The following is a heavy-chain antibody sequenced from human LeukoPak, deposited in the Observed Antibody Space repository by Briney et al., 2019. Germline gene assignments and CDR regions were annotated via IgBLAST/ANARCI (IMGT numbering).Heavy chain of an antibody. CDR3: ARGLIHSDRIAAAGREFDY. CDR2: INHSGST. V-gene: IGHV4-34*01. D-gene: IGHD6-13*01. Sequence: SETLSLTCAVYGGSLSGYYWSWIRQPPGKGLEWIGEINHSGSTNYNPSLKGRVTISVDTSKNQFSLKLSSVTAADTAVYYCARGLIHSDRIAAAGREFDYWGQGTLVTVSS. CDR1: GGSLSGYY. J-gene: IGHJ4*02.